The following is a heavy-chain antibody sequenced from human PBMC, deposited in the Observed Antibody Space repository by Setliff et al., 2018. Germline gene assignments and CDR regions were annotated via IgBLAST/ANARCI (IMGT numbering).Heavy chain of an antibody. CDR1: GYSFTSYT. J-gene: IGHJ4*02. V-gene: IGHV1-3*01. CDR3: ARIGFGYYSTSGAWYFDN. Sequence: ASVKVSCKASGYSFTSYTMHWARQAPGQGLEWMGWISPGNGNTAYSQKIQDRVTITRDTSASTAYMELSSLRSEDTAVYYCARIGFGYYSTSGAWYFDNWGQGTLVTVSS. CDR2: ISPGNGNT. D-gene: IGHD2-8*01.